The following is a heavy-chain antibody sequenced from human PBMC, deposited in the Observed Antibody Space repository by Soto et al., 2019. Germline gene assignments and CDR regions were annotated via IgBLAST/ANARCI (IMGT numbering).Heavy chain of an antibody. CDR3: ARDPKSGNQKLYFDY. CDR2: ISGSGNTM. Sequence: EVQLVESGGGLVQPGGSLRLSCSASGFTFSSYSMNWVRQAPGNELEWLSYISGSGNTMYYADSVKGRFTIARDNAQKSLYLQLNNLRDDDTAMYYCARDPKSGNQKLYFDYWGQGTLVTVSS. V-gene: IGHV3-48*02. CDR1: GFTFSSYS. J-gene: IGHJ4*02. D-gene: IGHD4-4*01.